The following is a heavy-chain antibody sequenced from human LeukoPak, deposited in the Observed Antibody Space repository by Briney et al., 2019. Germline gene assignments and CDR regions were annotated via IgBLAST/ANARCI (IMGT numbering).Heavy chain of an antibody. D-gene: IGHD3-10*01. V-gene: IGHV1-3*01. CDR1: GYTFTSYT. J-gene: IGHJ5*02. CDR2: INAGNGNT. CDR3: ARGSGDNWFDP. Sequence: ASVTDSFKATGYTFTSYTNHGVRQAPGQRLDWMGWINAGNGNTKYSQKFQGRVTITRDTSASTAYMELSSLRSEDTAVYYCARGSGDNWFDPWGQGTLVTVSS.